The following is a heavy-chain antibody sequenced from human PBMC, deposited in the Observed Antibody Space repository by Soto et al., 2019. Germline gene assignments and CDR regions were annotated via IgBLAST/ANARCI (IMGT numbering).Heavy chain of an antibody. CDR1: GFTVSSNY. Sequence: GGSLRLSCAASGFTVSSNYMSWVRQAPGKGLEWVSVIYSGGSTYYADSVKGRFTISRDNSKNTLYLQMNSLRAEDTAVYYCARGGVPAAIRAFDIWGQGTMVTVSS. V-gene: IGHV3-53*01. CDR3: ARGGVPAAIRAFDI. D-gene: IGHD2-2*02. J-gene: IGHJ3*02. CDR2: IYSGGST.